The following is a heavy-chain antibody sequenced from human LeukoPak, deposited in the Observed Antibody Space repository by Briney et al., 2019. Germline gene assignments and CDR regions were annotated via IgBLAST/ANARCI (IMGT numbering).Heavy chain of an antibody. CDR1: GFTFSSYA. J-gene: IGHJ4*02. D-gene: IGHD4-17*01. Sequence: PGGSLRLSCAASGFTFSSYAMSWVRQAPGKGLEWVAVISYDGSNKYYADSVKGRFTISRDNSKNTLYLQMNSLRAEDTAVYYCAKDPVTTHYYFDYWGQGTLVTVSS. CDR3: AKDPVTTHYYFDY. V-gene: IGHV3-30*18. CDR2: ISYDGSNK.